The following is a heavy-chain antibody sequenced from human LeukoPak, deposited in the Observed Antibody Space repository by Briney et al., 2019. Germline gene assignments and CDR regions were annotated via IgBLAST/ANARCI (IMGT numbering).Heavy chain of an antibody. Sequence: SETLSLTCTVSGGSISSYYWSWTRQPPGRGLEWIGYIYYTGSTNYNPSLKSRVTISVDTSKNHFSLKLSSVTAADTAVYYCARHSAKAGTSFDYWGQGTLVTVSS. V-gene: IGHV4-59*08. D-gene: IGHD6-13*01. CDR2: IYYTGST. CDR1: GGSISSYY. J-gene: IGHJ4*02. CDR3: ARHSAKAGTSFDY.